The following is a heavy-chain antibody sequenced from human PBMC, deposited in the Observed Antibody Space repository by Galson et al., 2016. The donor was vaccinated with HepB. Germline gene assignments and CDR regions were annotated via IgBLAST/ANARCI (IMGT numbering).Heavy chain of an antibody. CDR1: GYTFNTYN. J-gene: IGHJ4*02. D-gene: IGHD1-14*01. CDR3: ARELDHSFYFDY. V-gene: IGHV1-46*02. Sequence: SVKVSCKAFGYTFNTYNMHWVRQAPGQGLEWMGLIKPSGGNTIYAQKFQDRITMTRDTSTSTVYMELISLRSEDTAVYYCARELDHSFYFDYWGRGTLLTVSS. CDR2: IKPSGGNT.